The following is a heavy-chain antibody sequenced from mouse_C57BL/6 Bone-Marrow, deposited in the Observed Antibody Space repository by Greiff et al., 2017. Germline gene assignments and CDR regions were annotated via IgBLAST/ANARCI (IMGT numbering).Heavy chain of an antibody. J-gene: IGHJ1*03. CDR1: GYTFTDYN. Sequence: EVQRVESGPELVKPGASVKIPCKASGYTFTDYNMDWVKQSHGKSLEWIGDINPNNGGTIYNQKFKGKATLTVDKSSSTAYMELRSLTSEDTAVYYCARWDYWYFDVWGTGTTVTVSS. CDR2: INPNNGGT. D-gene: IGHD2-4*01. V-gene: IGHV1-18*01. CDR3: ARWDYWYFDV.